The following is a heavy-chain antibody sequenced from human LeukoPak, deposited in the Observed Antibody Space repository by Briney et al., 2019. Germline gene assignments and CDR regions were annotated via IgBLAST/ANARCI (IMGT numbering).Heavy chain of an antibody. CDR2: ISSSSSYT. J-gene: IGHJ4*02. V-gene: IGHV3-11*05. CDR1: GFTFSDYY. CDR3: ARDRRVSGFDY. Sequence: PGGSLRLSCAASGFTFSDYYMSWIRQAPGKGLEWISYISSSSSYTNYADSVKGRFTISRDNAKNSLYLQMNCLRAEDTAVYYCARDRRVSGFDYWGQGTLVTVSS.